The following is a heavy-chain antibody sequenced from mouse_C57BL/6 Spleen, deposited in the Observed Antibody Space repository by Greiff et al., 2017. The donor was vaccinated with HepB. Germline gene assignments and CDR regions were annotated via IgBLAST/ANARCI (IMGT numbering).Heavy chain of an antibody. CDR3: TTSGGTMVATRGSAY. J-gene: IGHJ3*01. CDR1: GFNIKDDY. Sequence: VQLQQSGAELVRPGASVKLSCTASGFNIKDDYMHWVKQRPEQGLEWIGWIDPENGDTEYASKFQGKATITADTSSNTAYLQLSSLASEDTAVYYCTTSGGTMVATRGSAYWGQGTLVTVSA. D-gene: IGHD2-2*01. V-gene: IGHV14-4*01. CDR2: IDPENGDT.